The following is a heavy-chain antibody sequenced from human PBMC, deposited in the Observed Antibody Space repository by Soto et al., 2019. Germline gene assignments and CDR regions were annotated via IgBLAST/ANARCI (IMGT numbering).Heavy chain of an antibody. V-gene: IGHV1-3*01. CDR1: GYTFTSYA. CDR2: INAGNGNT. Sequence: GGSVQVSCKASGYTFTSYAIHWVRQAPGQRVEWMGWINAGNGNTKYSQKFQGRVTITRDTSTSTAYMELSSLRSEDTAVYYCARGIKYGDDSRWFDPWGPGTLITVSS. J-gene: IGHJ5*02. CDR3: ARGIKYGDDSRWFDP. D-gene: IGHD4-17*01.